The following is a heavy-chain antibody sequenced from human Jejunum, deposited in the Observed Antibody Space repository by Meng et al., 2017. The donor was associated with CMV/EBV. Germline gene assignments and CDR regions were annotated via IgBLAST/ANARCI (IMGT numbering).Heavy chain of an antibody. J-gene: IGHJ4*02. Sequence: RPESGPGLVKPSETLSLTCTVSGGSINNYYWSWIRQSAGKGLEWIGRFYSSDTYNYHPSLNSRVTMSLDTSKNQFSLNLRSVTAADTAIYYCARGPGASTREGFDYWGLGTLVTVSS. CDR3: ARGPGASTREGFDY. CDR2: FYSSDTY. V-gene: IGHV4-4*07. D-gene: IGHD1-26*01. CDR1: GGSINNYY.